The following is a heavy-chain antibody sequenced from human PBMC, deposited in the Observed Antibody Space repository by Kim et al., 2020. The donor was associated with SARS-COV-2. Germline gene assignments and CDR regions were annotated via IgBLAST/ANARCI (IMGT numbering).Heavy chain of an antibody. CDR1: GGSISSGGYY. CDR2: IYYSGST. J-gene: IGHJ4*02. V-gene: IGHV4-31*03. D-gene: IGHD3-16*01. Sequence: SETLSLTCTVSGGSISSGGYYWSWIRQHPGKGLEWIGYIYYSGSTYYNPSLKSRVTISVDTSKNQFSLKLSSVTAADTAVYYCARNPWGWQPLLLDYWGQGTLVTVSS. CDR3: ARNPWGWQPLLLDY.